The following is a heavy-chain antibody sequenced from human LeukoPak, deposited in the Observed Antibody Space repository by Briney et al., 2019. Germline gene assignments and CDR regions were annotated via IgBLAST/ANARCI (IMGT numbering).Heavy chain of an antibody. D-gene: IGHD3-3*01. CDR2: ISGSGGST. Sequence: PGGSLRLSCAASGFTFSSYAMSWVRQAPGQGLEWVSAISGSGGSTYYADSVKGRFTISRDNSKNTLYLQMNSLRAEDTAVYYCAKSPAPGHLWSGYGPFDYRGQGTQVTVSP. J-gene: IGHJ4*02. CDR1: GFTFSSYA. CDR3: AKSPAPGHLWSGYGPFDY. V-gene: IGHV3-23*01.